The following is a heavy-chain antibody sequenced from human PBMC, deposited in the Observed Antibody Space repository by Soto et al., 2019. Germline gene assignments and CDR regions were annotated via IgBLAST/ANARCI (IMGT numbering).Heavy chain of an antibody. D-gene: IGHD2-21*01. V-gene: IGHV3-74*01. J-gene: IGHJ4*02. Sequence: VQLVQSGGGSVQPGGSPRLSCEASGFTFTSFWMHWVRQVPGKGLVWVSRINSDGSNIRYADSVKGRFTVSRDNAKGTLYLQMNSLTVEDTAVYYCARDGAQIVVLGANYDYWGQGTLVTVSS. CDR2: INSDGSNI. CDR3: ARDGAQIVVLGANYDY. CDR1: GFTFTSFW.